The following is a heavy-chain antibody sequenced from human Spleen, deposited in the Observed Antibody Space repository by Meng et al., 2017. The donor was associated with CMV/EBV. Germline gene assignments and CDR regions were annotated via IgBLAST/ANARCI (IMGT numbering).Heavy chain of an antibody. J-gene: IGHJ4*03. CDR2: IYHSGST. V-gene: IGHV4-4*02. CDR3: ARRCSSASCYMYYLDS. D-gene: IGHD2-2*02. CDR1: GPISNSNW. Sequence: GPISNSNWWSWVRQHPGKGLEWIEEIYHSGSTYYNPSLKSRVTISKDMSENQFSLKLSSVTAADTAVYYCARRCSSASCYMYYLDSWGHGTLVTVSS.